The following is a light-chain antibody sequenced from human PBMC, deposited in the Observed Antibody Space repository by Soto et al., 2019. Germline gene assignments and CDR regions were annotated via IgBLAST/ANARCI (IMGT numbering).Light chain of an antibody. CDR1: QSVSSK. Sequence: EMVMTQSPATLSVSPGERATLSCRASQSVSSKLAWYQQKPGQAPRLLIYDTSTRATGIPARFSGSGSGTKFTLTISSLQSEDFAVYYCQQYSNWPPITFGQGTRLEIK. V-gene: IGKV3-15*01. CDR2: DTS. CDR3: QQYSNWPPIT. J-gene: IGKJ5*01.